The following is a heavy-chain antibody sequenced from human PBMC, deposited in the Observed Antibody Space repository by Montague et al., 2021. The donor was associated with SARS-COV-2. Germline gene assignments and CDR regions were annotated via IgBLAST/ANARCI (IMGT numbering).Heavy chain of an antibody. D-gene: IGHD1-7*01. CDR1: GGSITNTRYF. CDR3: AVELNYFFDY. J-gene: IGHJ4*02. Sequence: SETLSLTCNVSGGSITNTRYFWGWIRQPPGKALEWIGSIYHNGNTYYNPSLERRALLSIDTSKNQFSLRLSSVIASDTAVYYCAVELNYFFDYWGQGFLVSVSS. V-gene: IGHV4-39*01. CDR2: IYHNGNT.